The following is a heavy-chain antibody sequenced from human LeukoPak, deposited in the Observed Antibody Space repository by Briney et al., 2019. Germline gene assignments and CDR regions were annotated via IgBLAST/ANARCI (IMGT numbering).Heavy chain of an antibody. J-gene: IGHJ3*02. V-gene: IGHV4-61*02. CDR3: ARDYYDSSGYLDAFDI. Sequence: SETLSLTCTVSGASISSGSYYWSWIRQPAGKGLEWIGRIYTSGNTNYNPSLTSRVTISVDTSKNQFSLKLSSVTAADTAVYYGARDYYDSSGYLDAFDIWGQGTMVTVSS. D-gene: IGHD3-22*01. CDR1: GASISSGSYY. CDR2: IYTSGNT.